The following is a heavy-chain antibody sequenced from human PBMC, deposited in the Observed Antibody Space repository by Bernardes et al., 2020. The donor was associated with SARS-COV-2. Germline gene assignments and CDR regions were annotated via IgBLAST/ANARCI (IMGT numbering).Heavy chain of an antibody. V-gene: IGHV3-21*01. J-gene: IGHJ6*02. Sequence: LRLSCAASGFTFTSYTMNWVRQAPGKGLEWVSSISSSSSYIYYADSVKGRFTISRDNAKSSLYLQMSSLRVEDTAVYYCARDYSPPLVTIDYYYYGMDVWGQGTTVTVSS. CDR2: ISSSSSYI. D-gene: IGHD2-21*02. CDR1: GFTFTSYT. CDR3: ARDYSPPLVTIDYYYYGMDV.